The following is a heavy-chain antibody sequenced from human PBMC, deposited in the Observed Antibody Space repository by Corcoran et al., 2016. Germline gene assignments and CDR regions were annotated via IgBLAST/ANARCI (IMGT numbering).Heavy chain of an antibody. CDR1: GFTFSNAW. CDR2: IKSKTDGGTT. CDR3: TTLHFYYDSSGHEIGADSF. D-gene: IGHD3-22*01. V-gene: IGHV3-15*07. J-gene: IGHJ4*02. Sequence: EVQLVESGGGLVKPGGSLRLSCAASGFTFSNAWMNWVRQAPGKGLEWVGRIKSKTDGGTTDSAAPVKGRFTISRDDSKHTLYLQMNSLKTEDTAVYYCTTLHFYYDSSGHEIGADSFWGQGTLVTVSS.